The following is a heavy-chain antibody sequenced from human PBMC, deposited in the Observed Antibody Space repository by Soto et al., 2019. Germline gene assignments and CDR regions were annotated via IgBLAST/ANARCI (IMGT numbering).Heavy chain of an antibody. Sequence: QVQLVESGGGVVQPGRSLRLSCAASGFTFSSYGMHWVRQAPGKGLEWVAVISYDGSNKYYADSVKGRFTISRDNSKNTLYLQMNSLRAEDTAVYYCAKDWGSIAASRFDPWGQGTLVTVSS. D-gene: IGHD6-6*01. J-gene: IGHJ5*02. V-gene: IGHV3-30*18. CDR3: AKDWGSIAASRFDP. CDR2: ISYDGSNK. CDR1: GFTFSSYG.